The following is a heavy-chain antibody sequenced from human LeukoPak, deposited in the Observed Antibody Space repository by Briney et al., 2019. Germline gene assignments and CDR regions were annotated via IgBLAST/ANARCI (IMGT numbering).Heavy chain of an antibody. CDR3: ARAAGAAFDY. Sequence: SETLSLTCTVSGGSISSGTYYWTWIRQPAGKGLEWIGRIYTSGSTNYNPSLKSPVTISVDTSKNQFSLKLTSVTAADTAMYYCARAAGAAFDYWGQGTLVTVSS. V-gene: IGHV4-61*02. CDR1: GGSISSGTYY. CDR2: IYTSGST. J-gene: IGHJ4*02. D-gene: IGHD1-26*01.